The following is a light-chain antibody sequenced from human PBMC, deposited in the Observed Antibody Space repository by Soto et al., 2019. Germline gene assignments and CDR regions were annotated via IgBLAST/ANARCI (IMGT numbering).Light chain of an antibody. J-gene: IGLJ3*02. Sequence: QSVLTQPPSVSGAPGQRVTLSCTESSSNIGAGYDVNWYQQLPGTAPKLLIYGNSNRPSGVPDRFSGSKSGTSASLAITGLQAEDEADYYCQSYDSSLSGWVFGGGTKVTVL. V-gene: IGLV1-40*01. CDR3: QSYDSSLSGWV. CDR2: GNS. CDR1: SSNIGAGYD.